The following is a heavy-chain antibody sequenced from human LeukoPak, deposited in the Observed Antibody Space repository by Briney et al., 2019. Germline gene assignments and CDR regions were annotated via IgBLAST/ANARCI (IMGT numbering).Heavy chain of an antibody. V-gene: IGHV1-18*04. CDR3: ARDGGPLGATPRNYFDY. CDR2: ISAYNGNT. CDR1: GYTFTNYG. J-gene: IGHJ4*02. Sequence: ASVKVSCKASGYTFTNYGISWVRQAPGQGLEWMGWISAYNGNTNYAQKFQGRFTMTTDTSTSTACMELRSLRSDDTAVYYCARDGGPLGATPRNYFDYWGQGTLVTVSS. D-gene: IGHD1-26*01.